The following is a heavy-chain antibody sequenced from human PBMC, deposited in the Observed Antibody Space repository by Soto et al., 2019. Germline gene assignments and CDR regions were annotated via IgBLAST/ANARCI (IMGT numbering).Heavy chain of an antibody. Sequence: GPGVKKPGASVKVSCKGSGHIFTSYGIAWVRQAPGQGLEWMGWISAHNGKTEYAQKFQGRVTVTRDTSTSTAYLELRSLRSDDTALYYCARGRYGDYWGQGALVTVSS. CDR1: GHIFTSYG. D-gene: IGHD4-17*01. V-gene: IGHV1-18*01. CDR3: ARGRYGDY. J-gene: IGHJ4*02. CDR2: ISAHNGKT.